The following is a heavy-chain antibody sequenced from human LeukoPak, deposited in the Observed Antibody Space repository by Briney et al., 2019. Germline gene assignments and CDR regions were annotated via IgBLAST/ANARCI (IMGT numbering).Heavy chain of an antibody. CDR3: ASSYNYGFPY. CDR1: GFTFSSYW. CDR2: INSDGSST. J-gene: IGHJ4*02. Sequence: GGSLRLSCAASGFTFSSYWILWVRQAPGKGLVWVSRINSDGSSTTYADSVKGRFTISRDNAKNTMYLQMNTLRAEDTAVCYCASSYNYGFPYWGQGTRVTVSS. V-gene: IGHV3-74*01. D-gene: IGHD1-20*01.